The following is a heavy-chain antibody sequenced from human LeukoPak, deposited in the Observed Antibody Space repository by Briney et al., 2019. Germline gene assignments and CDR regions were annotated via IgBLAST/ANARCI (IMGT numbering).Heavy chain of an antibody. CDR2: IHHRAGA. CDR1: GGSFTDYY. Sequence: SETLSLTCAVYGGSFTDYYWSWIRHLPGKGLEWIGEIHHRAGANYNPSLWGRVTISADTSKNQFSLHLTSVTAADTATFYCARGPVRDDGLTGISYYFGLDVWGHGTAVTVFS. D-gene: IGHD2-21*02. CDR3: ARGPVRDDGLTGISYYFGLDV. J-gene: IGHJ6*02. V-gene: IGHV4-34*01.